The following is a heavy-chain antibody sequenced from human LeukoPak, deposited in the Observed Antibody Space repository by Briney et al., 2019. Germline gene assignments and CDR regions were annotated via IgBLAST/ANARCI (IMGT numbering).Heavy chain of an antibody. D-gene: IGHD6-19*01. CDR2: FDPSDSYT. Sequence: GESLKISCKGSGYSFTSYWISWVRQMPGKGLEWMGRFDPSDSYTNYSPSFQGHVTISADRSISTAYLQWSSLKASDTAMYYCARQRVAGRYYFDYWGQGTLVTVSS. J-gene: IGHJ4*02. V-gene: IGHV5-10-1*01. CDR1: GYSFTSYW. CDR3: ARQRVAGRYYFDY.